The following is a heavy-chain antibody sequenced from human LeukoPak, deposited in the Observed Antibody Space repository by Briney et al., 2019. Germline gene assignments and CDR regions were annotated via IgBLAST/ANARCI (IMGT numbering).Heavy chain of an antibody. CDR3: ARACDILTGYYCYYYYMDV. V-gene: IGHV1-18*01. D-gene: IGHD3-9*01. CDR1: GYTFTIYG. CDR2: ISAYNGNT. Sequence: GASVKVSCKASGYTFTIYGISWVRQAPGQGLEWMGWISAYNGNTNYAQKLQGRVTMTTDTSTSTDYMELRSLRSDDTAVYYCARACDILTGYYCYYYYMDVWAKRPRSPSP. J-gene: IGHJ6*03.